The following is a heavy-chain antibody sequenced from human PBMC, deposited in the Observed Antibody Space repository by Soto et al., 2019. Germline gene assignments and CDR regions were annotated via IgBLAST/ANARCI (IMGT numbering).Heavy chain of an antibody. CDR2: ISSSSSYI. CDR1: GFTFSSYS. V-gene: IGHV3-21*01. J-gene: IGHJ6*02. D-gene: IGHD3-3*01. CDR3: ARDLYDFWSGYLITPGYYYGMDV. Sequence: AGSLELSSAASGFTFSSYSMNWVRQAPGKGLEWDSSISSSSSYIYYADSVKGRFTTSRDNAKNSLYLQMNSLRAEDTAVYYCARDLYDFWSGYLITPGYYYGMDVWGQGTTVTVSS.